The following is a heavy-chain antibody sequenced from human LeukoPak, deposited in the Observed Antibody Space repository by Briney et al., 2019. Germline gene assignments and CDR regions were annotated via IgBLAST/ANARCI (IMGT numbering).Heavy chain of an antibody. V-gene: IGHV3-23*01. CDR1: GFTFSSYA. CDR2: ISGSGGGT. CDR3: VDISTSWSDY. J-gene: IGHJ4*02. Sequence: GGSLRLSCAASGFTFSSYAMSWVRQAPGRGREWVSAISGSGGGTYYADSVKGRFTISRDTSKNTLYLQMNSVRAEDTAVYYCVDISTSWSDYWGQGTLVTVSS. D-gene: IGHD6-13*01.